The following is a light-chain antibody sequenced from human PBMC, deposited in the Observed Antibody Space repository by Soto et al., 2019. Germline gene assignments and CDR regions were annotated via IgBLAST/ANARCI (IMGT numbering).Light chain of an antibody. CDR1: QTISTY. CDR3: QQSYNTPSLT. V-gene: IGKV1-39*01. Sequence: DIQLTQSPSSLSESEGDRVTITCRASQTISTYLNWYQQKPGKAPKLLIYAASRLQSGVPSRFSGSGSGTEFTLTISSLQPEDLATYYCQQSYNTPSLTFGGGTKVEIK. J-gene: IGKJ4*01. CDR2: AAS.